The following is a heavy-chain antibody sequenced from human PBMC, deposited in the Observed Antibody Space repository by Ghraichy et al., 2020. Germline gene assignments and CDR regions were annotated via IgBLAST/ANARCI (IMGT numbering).Heavy chain of an antibody. CDR2: IIPIFGTA. CDR3: ARDGGDGVTRGYYFDY. CDR1: GGTFSSYA. D-gene: IGHD2-21*02. J-gene: IGHJ4*02. V-gene: IGHV1-69*13. Sequence: SVKVSCKASGGTFSSYAISWVRQAPGQGLEWMGGIIPIFGTANYAQKFQGRVTITADESTSTAYMELSSLRSEDTAVYYCARDGGDGVTRGYYFDYWGQGTLVTVSS.